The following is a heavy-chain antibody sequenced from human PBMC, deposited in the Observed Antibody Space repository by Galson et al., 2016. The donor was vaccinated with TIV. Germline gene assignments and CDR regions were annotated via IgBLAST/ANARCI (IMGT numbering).Heavy chain of an antibody. J-gene: IGHJ4*02. CDR1: GYTVTELS. CDR2: FDPEYGET. D-gene: IGHD3-22*01. Sequence: SVKVSCKVSGYTVTELSMHWVRQTPEKSLEWMGGFDPEYGETIYAQKFQGRVSMTEDTFTDTAYMELSSLVSDDKAVYYCATDLVYYYDSSGYSWGQGTLVTVSS. CDR3: ATDLVYYYDSSGYS. V-gene: IGHV1-24*01.